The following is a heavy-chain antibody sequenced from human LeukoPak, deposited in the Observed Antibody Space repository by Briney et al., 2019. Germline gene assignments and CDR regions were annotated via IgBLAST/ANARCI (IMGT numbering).Heavy chain of an antibody. CDR3: ARGVSSGYYYYYYGMDV. CDR2: IKQDGNEK. Sequence: GGSLRLSCAASGFTLSGYWMSWVRRAPGKGLEWVANIKQDGNEKYYVDSVRGRFTISRDNAKNSVYLQMNSLRAEDTAVYYCARGVSSGYYYYYYGMDVWGQGTTVTVSS. D-gene: IGHD6-19*01. V-gene: IGHV3-7*01. J-gene: IGHJ6*02. CDR1: GFTLSGYW.